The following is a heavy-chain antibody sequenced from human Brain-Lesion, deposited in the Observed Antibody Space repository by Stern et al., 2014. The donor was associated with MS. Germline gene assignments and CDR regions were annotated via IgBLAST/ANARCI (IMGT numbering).Heavy chain of an antibody. Sequence: QLQLQESGPGLVKPSETLSLTCTVSGGSIGRSSYYWGWIRQPPGKGLEWIGNIFYTGSTFYDPSLKSRVTISMATSTKHFSLCLNSVTAADTAVYYCARGAGVFDSWGQGTLVTVSP. CDR3: ARGAGVFDS. V-gene: IGHV4-39*02. D-gene: IGHD6-19*01. J-gene: IGHJ4*02. CDR1: GGSIGRSSYY. CDR2: IFYTGST.